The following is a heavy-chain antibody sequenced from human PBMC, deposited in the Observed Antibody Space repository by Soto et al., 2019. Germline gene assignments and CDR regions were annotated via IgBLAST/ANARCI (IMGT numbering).Heavy chain of an antibody. CDR1: GGTFSSYA. D-gene: IGHD1-26*01. Sequence: QVQLVQSGAEVKKPGSSVKVSCKASGGTFSSYAISWVRQAPGQGLEWMGGIIPIFGTANYAQKFQGRVTITADESTSTAYMELSSLRSEDTALYYCAGVVGLSGRVPYYFDYWGQGTLVTVSS. CDR2: IIPIFGTA. CDR3: AGVVGLSGRVPYYFDY. V-gene: IGHV1-69*01. J-gene: IGHJ4*02.